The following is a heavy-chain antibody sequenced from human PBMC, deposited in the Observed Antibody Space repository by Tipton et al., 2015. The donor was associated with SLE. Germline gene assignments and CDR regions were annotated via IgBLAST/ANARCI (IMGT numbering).Heavy chain of an antibody. V-gene: IGHV3-9*01. J-gene: IGHJ3*02. CDR1: GFTFDYHA. CDR3: ARLDLTSYEAFDI. D-gene: IGHD1-1*01. CDR2: ISWNSGVL. Sequence: SLRLSCAASGFTFDYHAMHWVRQAVGKGLEWVAGISWNSGVLAYADSVKGRFTISRDNAKNTLYLQMKSLRADDTAVYYCARLDLTSYEAFDIWGQGTMVTVSS.